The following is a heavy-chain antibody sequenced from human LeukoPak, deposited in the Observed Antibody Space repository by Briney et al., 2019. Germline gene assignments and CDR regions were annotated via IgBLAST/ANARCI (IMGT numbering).Heavy chain of an antibody. CDR3: ARDGEWELPPAFDI. Sequence: PGGSLRLSCAASGFTVSSNYMSWVRQAPGKGLEWVSVIYSGGSTYYADSVKGRFTISRDNSKNTLYLQMNSLRAEDTAVYYCARDGEWELPPAFDIWGQGTMVTVPS. CDR1: GFTVSSNY. CDR2: IYSGGST. V-gene: IGHV3-66*02. D-gene: IGHD1-26*01. J-gene: IGHJ3*02.